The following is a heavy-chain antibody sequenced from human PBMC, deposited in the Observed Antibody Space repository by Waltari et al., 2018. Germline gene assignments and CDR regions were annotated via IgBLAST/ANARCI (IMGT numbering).Heavy chain of an antibody. D-gene: IGHD6-13*01. Sequence: EVQLVQSGAEVKKPGESLKISCKGSGYRITSYWIGWVRQMPGKGLEGMGIIYPCDSDTRYSPAFQGQVTISADKSINTAYLQWSSLKASDTAMYYCARLLGTAVFDYWGQGTLVTVSS. J-gene: IGHJ4*02. CDR1: GYRITSYW. CDR2: IYPCDSDT. V-gene: IGHV5-51*01. CDR3: ARLLGTAVFDY.